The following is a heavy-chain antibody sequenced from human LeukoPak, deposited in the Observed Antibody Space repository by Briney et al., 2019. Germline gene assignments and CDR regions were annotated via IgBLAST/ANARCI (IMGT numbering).Heavy chain of an antibody. Sequence: GASVKVSCKASGYTFTGYYMHWVRQAPGQGLEWMGWINPNSGGTNYAQKFQGRVTMTRDTSISTAYMELSRLRSDDTAVYYCARGGPPSYSSGWLGDYWGQGTLVTVSS. V-gene: IGHV1-2*02. D-gene: IGHD6-19*01. CDR1: GYTFTGYY. CDR2: INPNSGGT. J-gene: IGHJ4*02. CDR3: ARGGPPSYSSGWLGDY.